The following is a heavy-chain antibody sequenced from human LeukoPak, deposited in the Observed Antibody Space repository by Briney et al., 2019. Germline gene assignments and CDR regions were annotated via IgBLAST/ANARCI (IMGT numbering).Heavy chain of an antibody. J-gene: IGHJ3*02. CDR2: IYGGGDT. Sequence: PGGSLRLSCAASGFTVSTNYMSWVRQAPGKGLEWVSVIYGGGDTYYADSVKGRFTISRDNSKNSLYLQMNSLRAEDTAVYYCAKTYSGDVFDIWGQGTMVTVSS. CDR1: GFTVSTNY. D-gene: IGHD6-19*01. CDR3: AKTYSGDVFDI. V-gene: IGHV3-66*01.